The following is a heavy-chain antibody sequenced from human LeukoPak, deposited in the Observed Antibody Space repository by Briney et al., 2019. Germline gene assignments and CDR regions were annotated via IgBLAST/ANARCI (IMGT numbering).Heavy chain of an antibody. CDR2: ISWSSGNV. J-gene: IGHJ3*02. Sequence: SGGSLRLSCAASGFTFDDYAMHWVRQAPGKGLEWVSGISWSSGNVGYADSVQGRFTISRDNAKNSLYLQMNSLRAEDTALYYCAKGRTYYYDSSDYRDAFDIWGQGTMVTVSS. CDR3: AKGRTYYYDSSDYRDAFDI. V-gene: IGHV3-9*01. CDR1: GFTFDDYA. D-gene: IGHD3-22*01.